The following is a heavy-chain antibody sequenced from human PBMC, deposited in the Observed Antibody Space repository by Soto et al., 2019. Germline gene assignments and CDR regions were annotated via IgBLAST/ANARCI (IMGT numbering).Heavy chain of an antibody. V-gene: IGHV1-2*02. CDR1: GYTFTGYY. Sequence: PSVEVSCKDSGYTFTGYYMHWVRQAPGQGLEWMGWINPNSGGTNYAQKFQGRVTMTRDTSISTAYMELSRLRSDDTAVYYCARLEGYCSGGICYAGPPDYWGQGTLVTVSS. D-gene: IGHD2-15*01. CDR3: ARLEGYCSGGICYAGPPDY. CDR2: INPNSGGT. J-gene: IGHJ4*02.